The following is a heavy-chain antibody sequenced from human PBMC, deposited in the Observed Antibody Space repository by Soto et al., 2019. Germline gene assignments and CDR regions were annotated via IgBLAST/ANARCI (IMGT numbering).Heavy chain of an antibody. CDR1: GDSVSSNSAA. V-gene: IGHV6-1*01. Sequence: SQTLSLTCAISGDSVSSNSAAWNWIRQSPSRGLEWLGRTYYRFKWYNDYAVSVKSRITINPDTSKNQFSLQLNSVTPADTAAYYCARGYSSSPGYYYSGMDVWGQGTTVTVSS. CDR3: ARGYSSSPGYYYSGMDV. J-gene: IGHJ6*02. D-gene: IGHD6-6*01. CDR2: TYYRFKWYN.